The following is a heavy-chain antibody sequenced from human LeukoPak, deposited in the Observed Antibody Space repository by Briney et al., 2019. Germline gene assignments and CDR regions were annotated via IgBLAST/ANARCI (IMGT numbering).Heavy chain of an antibody. CDR3: AKDIRWGTVKRYYYYGMDV. D-gene: IGHD4-17*01. V-gene: IGHV4-34*01. Sequence: SETLSLTCAVYGGSFSGYYWSWIRQPPGKGLEWIGEINHSGSTNYNPSLKSRVTISVDTSKNQFSLKLSSVTAEDTAVYYCAKDIRWGTVKRYYYYGMDVWGQGTTVTVSS. CDR2: INHSGST. J-gene: IGHJ6*02. CDR1: GGSFSGYY.